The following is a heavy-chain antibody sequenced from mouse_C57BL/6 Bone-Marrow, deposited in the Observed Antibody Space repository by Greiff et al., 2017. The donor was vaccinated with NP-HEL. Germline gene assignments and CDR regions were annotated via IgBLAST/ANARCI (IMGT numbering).Heavy chain of an antibody. D-gene: IGHD2-4*01. Sequence: VKLMESGAELVRPGSSVKLSCKASGYTFTSYWMDWVKQRPGQGLEWIGNIYPSDSETHYNQKFKDKATLTVDKSSSTAYMQLSSLTSEDSAVYYCARDYDFYFDYWGQGTTLTVSS. CDR3: ARDYDFYFDY. V-gene: IGHV1-61*01. J-gene: IGHJ2*01. CDR1: GYTFTSYW. CDR2: IYPSDSET.